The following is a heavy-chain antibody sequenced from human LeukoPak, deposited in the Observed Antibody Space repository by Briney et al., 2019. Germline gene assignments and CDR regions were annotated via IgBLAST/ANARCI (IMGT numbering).Heavy chain of an antibody. Sequence: SQTLSLTCAISGDSVSSNSAAWNWIRQSPSRGHEWLGRTYYRSKWYNDYAVSVKSRITINPDTSKNQFSLQLNSVTPEDTAVYYCARLKTTVTSAGFDPWGQGTLVTVSS. CDR3: ARLKTTVTSAGFDP. V-gene: IGHV6-1*01. CDR2: TYYRSKWYN. J-gene: IGHJ5*02. D-gene: IGHD4-17*01. CDR1: GDSVSSNSAA.